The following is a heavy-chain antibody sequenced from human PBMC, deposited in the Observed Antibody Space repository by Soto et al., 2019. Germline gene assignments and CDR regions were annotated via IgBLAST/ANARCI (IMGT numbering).Heavy chain of an antibody. CDR1: GGSISSYY. Sequence: SSETLSLTCTVSGGSISSYYWSWIRQPPGKGLEWIGYIYYSGSTNYNPSLKSRVTISVDTSKNQFSLKLSSVTAADTAVYYCARSTYYDFWSGLTAQYNWFDPWGQGTLVTVS. CDR2: IYYSGST. CDR3: ARSTYYDFWSGLTAQYNWFDP. V-gene: IGHV4-59*01. J-gene: IGHJ5*02. D-gene: IGHD3-3*01.